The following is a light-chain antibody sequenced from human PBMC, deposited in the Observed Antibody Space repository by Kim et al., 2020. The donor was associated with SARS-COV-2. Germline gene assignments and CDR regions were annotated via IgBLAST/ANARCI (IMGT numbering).Light chain of an antibody. Sequence: EIVLTQSPGTLSLSPGERATLSCRASQSVRSNYLAWYQQKPGQAPRLLIYGASSRATGTPDRFSGSGSGTDFTLTISRLEPEDFAVYYCRQYGSSRTFGQGTQVDIK. J-gene: IGKJ1*01. CDR3: RQYGSSRT. CDR1: QSVRSNY. CDR2: GAS. V-gene: IGKV3-20*01.